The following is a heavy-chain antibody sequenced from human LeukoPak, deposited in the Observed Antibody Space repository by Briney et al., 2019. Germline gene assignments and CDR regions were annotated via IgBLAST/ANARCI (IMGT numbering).Heavy chain of an antibody. Sequence: SETLSLTCTVSGAPISRSSSSWRWVRQPPGKGPEWFGSIYYSGLTYDNPSLKSRVSRSVDPSKNHFSLKVSSVTAADTAVYYCASGTFDDYGDYDRGDYFDHWGQGTLVTVSS. CDR1: GAPISRSSSS. J-gene: IGHJ4*02. D-gene: IGHD4-17*01. CDR2: IYYSGLT. V-gene: IGHV4-39*02. CDR3: ASGTFDDYGDYDRGDYFDH.